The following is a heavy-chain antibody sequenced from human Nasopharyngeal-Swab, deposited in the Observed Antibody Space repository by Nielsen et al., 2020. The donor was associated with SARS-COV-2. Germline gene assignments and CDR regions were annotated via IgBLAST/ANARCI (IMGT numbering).Heavy chain of an antibody. CDR2: INHSGST. J-gene: IGHJ4*02. V-gene: IGHV4-34*01. D-gene: IGHD3-10*01. Sequence: WIRQPPGKGLEWIGEINHSGSTNYNPSLKSRVTISVDTSKNQFSLKLSSVTAADTAVYYCARVLIGTPAYGSGTIDYWGQGTLVIVSS. CDR3: ARVLIGTPAYGSGTIDY.